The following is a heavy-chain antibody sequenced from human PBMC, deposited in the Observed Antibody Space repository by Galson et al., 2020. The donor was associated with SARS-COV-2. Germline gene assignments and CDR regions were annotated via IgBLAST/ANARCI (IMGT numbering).Heavy chain of an antibody. J-gene: IGHJ4*02. CDR3: AKGGR. V-gene: IGHV3-7*01. D-gene: IGHD1-26*01. CDR1: GFTFNTQW. Sequence: GESLKISCVASGFTFNTQWMSWVRQTPGKGPEWVARINEDGSAKDYVDPVKGRFTISRDNAKNSLFLQMNSLRAEDTAVYYCAKGGRWGQGQLVTVSS. CDR2: INEDGSAK.